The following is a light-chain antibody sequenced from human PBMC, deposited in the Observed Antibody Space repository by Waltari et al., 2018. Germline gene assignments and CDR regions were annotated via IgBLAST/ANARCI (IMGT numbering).Light chain of an antibody. CDR2: GAS. V-gene: IGKV3-15*01. CDR3: QQYNDWPLT. CDR1: QSVSSN. J-gene: IGKJ4*01. Sequence: EIVMTQSPATLSVSPGERATLSCRASQSVSSNLAWYQQKPGQAPRLLIYGASSRATGIPAKFSGGRSGTEFTLTISSLQSAEFAVYYCQQYNDWPLTFGGGTKVEIK.